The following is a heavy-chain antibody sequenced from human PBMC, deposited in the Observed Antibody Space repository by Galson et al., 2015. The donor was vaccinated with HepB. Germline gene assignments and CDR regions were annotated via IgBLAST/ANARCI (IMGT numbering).Heavy chain of an antibody. V-gene: IGHV3-64D*06. Sequence: SLRLSCAASGFTFSNYGMHWVRQAPGKGLQYVSAIRSNGDYTYHGDAVKGRFTIARDNARNTVYLQMSSLRVEDTAVYYCVKGPLGDYSGGLSNYGMDVWGQGTTVTVSS. J-gene: IGHJ6*02. D-gene: IGHD1-26*01. CDR3: VKGPLGDYSGGLSNYGMDV. CDR2: IRSNGDYT. CDR1: GFTFSNYG.